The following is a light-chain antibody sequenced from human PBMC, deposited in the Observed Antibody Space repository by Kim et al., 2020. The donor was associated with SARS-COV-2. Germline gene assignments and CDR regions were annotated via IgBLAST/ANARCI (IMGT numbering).Light chain of an antibody. V-gene: IGLV4-60*03. J-gene: IGLJ3*02. CDR3: EAWDTSTWV. Sequence: QPELTQSSSASASLGSSVKLTCTLSSGHSSYIIAWHQQQPGKAPRYLMKLEGSGSYNKGSGVPDRFSGSSSGADRYITISNLQSEDDADYYCEAWDTSTWVFGGGTKLTVL. CDR1: SGHSSYI. CDR2: LEGSGSY.